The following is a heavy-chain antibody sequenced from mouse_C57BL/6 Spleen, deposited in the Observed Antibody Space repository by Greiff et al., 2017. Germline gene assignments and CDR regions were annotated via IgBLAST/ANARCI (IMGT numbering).Heavy chain of an antibody. CDR2: INPNNGGT. Sequence: EVQLQQSGPELVKPGASVKMSCKASGYTFTDYNMPWVKQSHGKSLEWIGYINPNNGGTSYNQKSKGKATLTVNKSSSTAYMELRSLTSEDSAVYYWARDYDYFYAMDYWGQGTSVTVSS. J-gene: IGHJ4*01. CDR3: ARDYDYFYAMDY. CDR1: GYTFTDYN. D-gene: IGHD2-4*01. V-gene: IGHV1-22*01.